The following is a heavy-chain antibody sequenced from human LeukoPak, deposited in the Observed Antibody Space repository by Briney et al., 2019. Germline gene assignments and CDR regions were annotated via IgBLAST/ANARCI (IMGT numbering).Heavy chain of an antibody. CDR3: ARIPPYYYYYGMDV. Sequence: PAETLSLTCSVSGGSIRSCYGICIPHPPEKALEGIGYIYYSGSTNYNPSLKSRVTISVDTSKNQFSLKLSSVTAADTAVYYCARIPPYYYYYGMDVWGQGTTVTVSS. V-gene: IGHV4-59*08. J-gene: IGHJ6*02. CDR2: IYYSGST. CDR1: GGSIRSCY.